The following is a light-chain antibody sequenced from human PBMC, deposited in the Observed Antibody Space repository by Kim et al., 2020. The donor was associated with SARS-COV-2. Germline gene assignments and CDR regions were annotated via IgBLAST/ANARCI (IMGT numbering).Light chain of an antibody. Sequence: LSPGASATLSCRASQSVSSSYLAWYQQKPGQAPRLLIYGASSRATGIPDRFSGSGSGTDFTLTISRLEPEDFAVYYCQQYGAQGTFGQGTKVDIK. V-gene: IGKV3-20*01. CDR1: QSVSSSY. CDR3: QQYGAQGT. J-gene: IGKJ1*01. CDR2: GAS.